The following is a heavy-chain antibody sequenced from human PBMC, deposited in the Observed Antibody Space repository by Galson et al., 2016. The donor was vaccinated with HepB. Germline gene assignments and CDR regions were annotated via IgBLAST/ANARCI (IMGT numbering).Heavy chain of an antibody. CDR3: ARDGSSQFSSNWYVAFDI. D-gene: IGHD6-13*01. CDR2: IRGRSSNI. V-gene: IGHV3-48*02. CDR1: GFTFSRYS. Sequence: SLRLSCAASGFTFSRYSMNWVRQAPGKGLEWVSHIRGRSSNIYYADSVRGRFTISRYNTKNSLYLQMNSLRDEDTAVYYCARDGSSQFSSNWYVAFDIWGQGTVVTVSS. J-gene: IGHJ3*02.